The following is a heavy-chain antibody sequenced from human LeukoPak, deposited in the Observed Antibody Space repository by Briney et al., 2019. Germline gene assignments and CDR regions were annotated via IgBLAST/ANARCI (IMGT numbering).Heavy chain of an antibody. CDR3: AIYNREDLGFDP. V-gene: IGHV4-59*01. J-gene: IGHJ5*01. CDR1: GGSISSYY. D-gene: IGHD5-24*01. Sequence: PSETLSLTCTVSGGSISSYYWSWIRQPPGKGLEWIGYIYYSGSTNYNPSLKSRVTISVDTSKNQFSLKLSSVTAADTAVYYWAIYNREDLGFDPWGQGTLGTGSS. CDR2: IYYSGST.